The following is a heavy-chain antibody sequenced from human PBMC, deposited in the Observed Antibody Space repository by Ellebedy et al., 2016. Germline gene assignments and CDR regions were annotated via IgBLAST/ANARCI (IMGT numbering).Heavy chain of an antibody. V-gene: IGHV4-59*12. Sequence: SETLSLTXTVSGGSISSYYWSWIRQPPGKGLEWIGYIYYSGVTNYNPSLKSRVTISVDTSKNQFSLNLSSVTAADTAVYYCARGRRGGDPEPNEEVVAFDIWGQGTMVTVSS. CDR1: GGSISSYY. J-gene: IGHJ3*02. CDR3: ARGRRGGDPEPNEEVVAFDI. D-gene: IGHD2-21*02. CDR2: IYYSGVT.